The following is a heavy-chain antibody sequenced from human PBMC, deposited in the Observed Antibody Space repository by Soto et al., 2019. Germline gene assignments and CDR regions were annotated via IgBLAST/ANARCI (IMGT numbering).Heavy chain of an antibody. J-gene: IGHJ4*02. CDR2: ITTSTT. V-gene: IGHV3-21*01. Sequence: EVQLLESGGGLVKPGESLRLSCEAFGFTFSTSTMNWVRKAPGKGLEWVSSITTSTTFYADSVKGRFTISRDNARNSLYLQMNSLRAEDTATYYCARDPAAGDSWGQGTLVTVSS. CDR3: ARDPAAGDS. CDR1: GFTFSTST. D-gene: IGHD3-10*01.